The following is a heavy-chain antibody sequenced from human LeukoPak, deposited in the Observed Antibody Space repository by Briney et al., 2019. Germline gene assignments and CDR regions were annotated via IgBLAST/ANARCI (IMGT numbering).Heavy chain of an antibody. CDR3: AHGSMYQLDY. CDR1: GFTFSSYS. Sequence: PGGSLRLSCAASGFTFSSYSMNWVRQAPGKGLEWVSSISSSSSYIYYADSVKGRFTISRDNSKNTLYLQMNSLRAEDTAVYYCAHGSMYQLDYWGQGTLVTVSS. J-gene: IGHJ4*02. V-gene: IGHV3-21*04. CDR2: ISSSSSYI. D-gene: IGHD2-2*01.